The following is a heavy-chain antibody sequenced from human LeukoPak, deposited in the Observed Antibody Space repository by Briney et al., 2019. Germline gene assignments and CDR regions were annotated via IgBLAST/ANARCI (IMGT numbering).Heavy chain of an antibody. D-gene: IGHD5-12*01. J-gene: IGHJ4*02. V-gene: IGHV1-18*04. CDR2: ISAYNGNT. Sequence: ASVKVSCKASGYTFTSYGISWVRQAPGQGLEWMGWISAYNGNTNYAQKLQGRVTMTTDTSTGTAYMELRSLRSDDTAVYYCARGIRYSGYDFCFDYWGQGTLVTVSS. CDR3: ARGIRYSGYDFCFDY. CDR1: GYTFTSYG.